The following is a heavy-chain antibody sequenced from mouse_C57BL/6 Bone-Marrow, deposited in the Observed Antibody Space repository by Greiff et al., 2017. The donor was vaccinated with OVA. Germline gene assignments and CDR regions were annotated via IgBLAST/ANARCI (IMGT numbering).Heavy chain of an antibody. Sequence: VQLQQSGPELVKPGASVKISCKASGYTFTDYYMNWVKQSHGKSLEWIGDINPNNGGTSYNQKVKGKATLTVDKSSSTAYMELRSLTSEDSAVYYCARRYYYGSEGDYWGQGTTLTVSS. CDR2: INPNNGGT. CDR1: GYTFTDYY. D-gene: IGHD1-1*01. V-gene: IGHV1-26*01. J-gene: IGHJ2*01. CDR3: ARRYYYGSEGDY.